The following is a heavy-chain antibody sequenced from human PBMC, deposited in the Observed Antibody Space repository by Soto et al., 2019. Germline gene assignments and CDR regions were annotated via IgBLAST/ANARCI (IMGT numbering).Heavy chain of an antibody. Sequence: QVQLVQSGAEVKKPGASVKVSCKAYGYTFTSYDINWVRRASGQGLEWMGWMNPNSGNTGYAQKFQGRVTMTRNTSISTAYMELSSLRSEDTAVYYCARGINYYASGDDAFDIWGQGTMVTLTS. J-gene: IGHJ3*02. D-gene: IGHD3-10*01. CDR1: GYTFTSYD. CDR2: MNPNSGNT. V-gene: IGHV1-8*01. CDR3: ARGINYYASGDDAFDI.